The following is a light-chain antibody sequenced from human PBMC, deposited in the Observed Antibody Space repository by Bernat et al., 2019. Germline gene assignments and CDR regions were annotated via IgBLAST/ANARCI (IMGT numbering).Light chain of an antibody. Sequence: QSALTQPASVSGSPGQSITISCTGTSSDVGKYNLVSWYQHHPGKAPKLIIYDVTKRPSGVSDRFSGSKSGNTASLTISGLQAEDEADYYCCSYAGSSTFIFGGGTKLSVL. V-gene: IGLV2-23*02. CDR1: SSDVGKYNL. CDR2: DVT. J-gene: IGLJ2*01. CDR3: CSYAGSSTFI.